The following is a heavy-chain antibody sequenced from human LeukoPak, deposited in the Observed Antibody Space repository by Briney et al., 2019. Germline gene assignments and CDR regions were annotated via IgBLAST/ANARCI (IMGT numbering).Heavy chain of an antibody. V-gene: IGHV3-7*01. CDR2: IKEDGSEK. CDR1: GFTFSGYW. D-gene: IGHD3-10*01. J-gene: IGHJ6*02. Sequence: PGGSLRLSCAASGFTFSGYWMSWVRQAPGKGLEWVANIKEDGSEKYYVDSVKGRFTISRDNAKDSLYLQMNSLRAEDTAVYYCARDPFITMVRGIIQYYYGMDVWGQGTTVTVSS. CDR3: ARDPFITMVRGIIQYYYGMDV.